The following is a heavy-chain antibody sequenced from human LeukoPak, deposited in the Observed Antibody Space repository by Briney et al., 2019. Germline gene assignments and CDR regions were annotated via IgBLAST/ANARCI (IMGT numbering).Heavy chain of an antibody. CDR2: ISTRSSTI. J-gene: IGHJ4*02. CDR3: AREQGYSSGWYPNSFDY. Sequence: GGSLRLSCAASGFTFSSYNMNRVRQAPGKGLEWVSYISTRSSTIYYADSVKGRFTISRDNAKNSLYLQMNSLRDDDTAVYYCAREQGYSSGWYPNSFDYWGQGALVTVSS. D-gene: IGHD6-19*01. V-gene: IGHV3-48*02. CDR1: GFTFSSYN.